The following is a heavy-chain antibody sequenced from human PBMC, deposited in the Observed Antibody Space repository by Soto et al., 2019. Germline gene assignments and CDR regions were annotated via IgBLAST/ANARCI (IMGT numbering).Heavy chain of an antibody. V-gene: IGHV3-30*18. D-gene: IGHD1-1*01. CDR3: AKDGRQLRRSFYYYGMDV. Sequence: GSLRLSCAASGFTFSSYGMHWVRQAPGKGLEWVAVISYDGSNKYYADSVKGRFTISRDNSKNTLYLQMNSLRAEDTAVYYCAKDGRQLRRSFYYYGMDVWGQGTTVTVSS. J-gene: IGHJ6*02. CDR2: ISYDGSNK. CDR1: GFTFSSYG.